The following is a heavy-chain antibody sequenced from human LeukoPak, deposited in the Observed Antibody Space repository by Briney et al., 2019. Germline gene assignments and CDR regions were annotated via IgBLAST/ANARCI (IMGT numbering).Heavy chain of an antibody. CDR3: TTDRYYDFWSGYLPPH. CDR2: IKSKTDGGTT. Sequence: GGSLRLSCEASGFTFRSYSMNWVRQAPGKGLEWVGRIKSKTDGGTTDYAAPVKGRFTISRDDSKNTLYLQITSLKTEDTAMYYCTTDRYYDFWSGYLPPHWGQGTLVTVSS. CDR1: GFTFRSYS. J-gene: IGHJ4*02. V-gene: IGHV3-15*01. D-gene: IGHD3-3*01.